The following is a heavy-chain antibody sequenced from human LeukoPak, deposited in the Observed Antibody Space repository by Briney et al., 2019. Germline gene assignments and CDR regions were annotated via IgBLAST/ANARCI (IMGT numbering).Heavy chain of an antibody. D-gene: IGHD6-13*01. J-gene: IGHJ4*02. CDR2: INSDGSST. V-gene: IGHV3-74*01. CDR1: GFTFSSYW. CDR3: ARDFTLAAAGTEMDY. Sequence: GGSLRLSCAASGFTFSSYWMHWVRQAPGKGLVWVSRINSDGSSTSYADSVKGRFTISRDNAKNTLYLQMNSLRAEDTAVYYCARDFTLAAAGTEMDYWGQGTLVTVSS.